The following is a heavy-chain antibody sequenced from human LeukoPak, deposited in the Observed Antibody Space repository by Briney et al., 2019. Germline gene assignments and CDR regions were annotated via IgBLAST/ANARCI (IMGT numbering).Heavy chain of an antibody. CDR3: ARDLGPYDAFDI. D-gene: IGHD3-10*01. J-gene: IGHJ3*02. CDR1: GGSISSSSYY. CDR2: IYYSGST. V-gene: IGHV4-61*01. Sequence: SETLSLTCTVSGGSISSSSYYWTWIRQPPGKELEWIGYIYYSGSTNYNPSLKSRVTISVDTSTNQFSLKLSSVTAADTAVYYCARDLGPYDAFDIWGQGTMVTVSS.